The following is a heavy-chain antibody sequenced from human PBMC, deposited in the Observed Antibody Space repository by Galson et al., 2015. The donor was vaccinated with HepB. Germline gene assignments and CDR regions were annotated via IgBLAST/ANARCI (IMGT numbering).Heavy chain of an antibody. CDR1: GYTFTSYG. CDR2: ISAYNGNT. V-gene: IGHV1-18*01. D-gene: IGHD2-15*01. J-gene: IGHJ3*02. Sequence: SVKVSCKASGYTFTSYGISWVRQAPGQGLEWMGWISAYNGNTNYAQKLQGRVTMTTDTSTNTAYMELRSLRSDDTAVYYCARDSGPPSRLDAFDIWGQGTMVTVSS. CDR3: ARDSGPPSRLDAFDI.